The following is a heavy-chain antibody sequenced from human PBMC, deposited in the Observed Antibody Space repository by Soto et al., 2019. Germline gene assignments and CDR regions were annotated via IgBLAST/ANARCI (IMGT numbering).Heavy chain of an antibody. Sequence: QVQLQQWGAGLLKPSETLSLTCAVYGGSFSGYYWSWIRQHPGKGLEWIGEINHSGSTNYNPSLKSRVTISVDTSKNQFSLKLSSVTAADTAVYYCAREDAGYGPGSYHDYFDYWGQGTLVTVSS. CDR3: AREDAGYGPGSYHDYFDY. CDR2: INHSGST. J-gene: IGHJ4*02. V-gene: IGHV4-34*01. CDR1: GGSFSGYY. D-gene: IGHD1-26*01.